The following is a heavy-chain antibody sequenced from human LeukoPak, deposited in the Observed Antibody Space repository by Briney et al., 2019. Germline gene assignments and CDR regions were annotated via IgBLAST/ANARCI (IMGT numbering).Heavy chain of an antibody. CDR1: GYTFTGYY. Sequence: ASVKVSCKASGYTFTGYYMHWVRQAPGQGLEWMGRINPNSGGTNYAQKFQGRVTMTRDTSISTAYMELSRLRSDDTAVYYCARKVGATSDDAFDIWGQGTMVTVSP. CDR2: INPNSGGT. V-gene: IGHV1-2*06. D-gene: IGHD1-26*01. J-gene: IGHJ3*02. CDR3: ARKVGATSDDAFDI.